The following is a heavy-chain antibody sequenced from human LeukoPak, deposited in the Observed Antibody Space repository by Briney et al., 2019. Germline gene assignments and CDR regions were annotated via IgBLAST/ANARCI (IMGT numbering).Heavy chain of an antibody. D-gene: IGHD6-19*01. V-gene: IGHV3-21*01. CDR3: ARYSSGWYDWFDP. CDR2: ISSSSSYI. CDR1: GFTFSSYS. Sequence: PGGSLKLSCAASGFTFSSYSMNWVRQAPGKGLEWVSSISSSSSYIYYADSVKGRITISRDNAKTSLYLQMNSLRAEDTAVYYCARYSSGWYDWFDPWGQGTLVTVSS. J-gene: IGHJ5*02.